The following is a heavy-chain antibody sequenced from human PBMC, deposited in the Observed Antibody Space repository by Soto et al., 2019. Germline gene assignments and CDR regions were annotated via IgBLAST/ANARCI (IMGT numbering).Heavy chain of an antibody. CDR1: GFTFSSYG. Sequence: QVQLVESGGGVVQPGRSLRLSCAASGFTFSSYGMHWVRQAPGKGLEWVAVIWYDGSNKYYADSVKGRFTISRDNSKNTLYLQMNSLRAEDTAVYYCARDSYLNWFDPWGQGTLVTVSS. V-gene: IGHV3-33*01. CDR3: ARDSYLNWFDP. J-gene: IGHJ5*02. CDR2: IWYDGSNK.